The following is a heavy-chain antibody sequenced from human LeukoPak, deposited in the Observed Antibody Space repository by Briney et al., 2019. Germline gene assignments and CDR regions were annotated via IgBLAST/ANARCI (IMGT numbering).Heavy chain of an antibody. CDR2: IYWDDDK. CDR1: GFSLRTRGGG. D-gene: IGHD4-23*01. Sequence: SGPTLVKPAQTLTLTSTFSGFSLRTRGGGVGWIRQPPGKAVEWLSVIYWDDDKRYSPSLKSRLTITKDTSKNQVVLTMTNMDPVHTATYYCAHSCGGGNSAYFDYWGQGTLVTVSS. J-gene: IGHJ4*02. CDR3: AHSCGGGNSAYFDY. V-gene: IGHV2-5*02.